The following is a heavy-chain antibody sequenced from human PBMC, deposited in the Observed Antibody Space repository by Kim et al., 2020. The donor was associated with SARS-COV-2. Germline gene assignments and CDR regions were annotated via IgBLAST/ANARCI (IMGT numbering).Heavy chain of an antibody. CDR1: GGSVSSGSYY. J-gene: IGHJ6*02. V-gene: IGHV4-61*01. CDR3: ARDYYGSGSYYYYYYYGMDV. CDR2: IYYSGST. Sequence: SETLSLTCTVSGGSVSSGSYYWSWIRQPPGKGLEWIGYIYYSGSTNYNPSLKSRVTISVDTSKNQFSLKLSSVTAAYTAVYYCARDYYGSGSYYYYYYYGMDVWGQGTTVTVSS. D-gene: IGHD3-10*01.